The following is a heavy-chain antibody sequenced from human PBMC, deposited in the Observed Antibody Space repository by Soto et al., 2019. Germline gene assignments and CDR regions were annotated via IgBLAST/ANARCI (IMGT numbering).Heavy chain of an antibody. CDR1: GFIFSSYG. D-gene: IGHD3-16*01. CDR2: IWYDGSNK. J-gene: IGHJ4*02. V-gene: IGHV3-33*01. CDR3: ARASPQPDPYDFDY. Sequence: QVQLVESGGGVVQPGRSLRLSCAASGFIFSSYGMHWVRQAPGKGLEWVAVIWYDGSNKYYADSVKGRFTISRDNSKNTLYLQMNSLRAEDSAVYYCARASPQPDPYDFDYWGQGTLVTVSS.